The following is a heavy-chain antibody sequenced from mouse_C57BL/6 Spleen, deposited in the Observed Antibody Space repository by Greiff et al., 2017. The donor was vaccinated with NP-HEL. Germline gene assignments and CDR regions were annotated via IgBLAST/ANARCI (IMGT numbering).Heavy chain of an antibody. D-gene: IGHD3-2*02. J-gene: IGHJ3*01. CDR2: IYPGDGDT. V-gene: IGHV1-82*01. CDR1: GYAFSSSW. Sequence: VQVVESGPELVKPGASVKISCKASGYAFSSSWMNWVKQRPGKGLEWIGRIYPGDGDTNYNGKFKGKATLTADKSSSTAYMQLSSLTSEDSAVYFCAETAQASWFAYWGQGTLVTVSA. CDR3: AETAQASWFAY.